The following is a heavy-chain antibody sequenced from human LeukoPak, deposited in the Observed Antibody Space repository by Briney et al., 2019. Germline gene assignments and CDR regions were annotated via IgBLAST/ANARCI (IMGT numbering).Heavy chain of an antibody. CDR1: GYTFTSYY. CDR2: INPSGGST. J-gene: IGHJ4*02. Sequence: ASVKVSSKASGYTFTSYYMHWVRQAPGQGLEWMGIINPSGGSTSYAQKLQGRVTMTTDTSTSTAYMELRSLRSDDTAVYYCARDTGYYDFWSGYYNYWGQGTLVTVSS. V-gene: IGHV1-46*01. CDR3: ARDTGYYDFWSGYYNY. D-gene: IGHD3-3*01.